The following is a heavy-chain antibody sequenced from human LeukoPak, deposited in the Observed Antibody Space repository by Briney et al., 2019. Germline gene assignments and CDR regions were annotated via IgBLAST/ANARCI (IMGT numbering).Heavy chain of an antibody. CDR2: FYRGDTT. CDR1: GFSVSSSY. V-gene: IGHV3-53*01. D-gene: IGHD2-21*01. J-gene: IGHJ4*02. CDR3: AREVISIPSYFDS. Sequence: GGSLRLSCAASGFSVSSSYMYWVRQAPGKGLEWVSFFYRGDTTYYAESVRGRFTISRDNSKNTPYLLMNSLIPEDTAVYYCAREVISIPSYFDSWGQGTLVTVPS.